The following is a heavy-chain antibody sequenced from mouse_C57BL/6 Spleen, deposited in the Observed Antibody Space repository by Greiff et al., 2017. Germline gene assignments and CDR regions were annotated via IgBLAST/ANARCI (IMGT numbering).Heavy chain of an antibody. Sequence: EVMLVESGGGLVKPGGSLKLSCAASGFTFSSYAMSWVRQTPEKRLEWVATISDGGSYTYYPDNVKGRFTISRDNAKNNLYLQMSHLKSEDTAMYYCANYYGSSYGYFEVWGTGTTVTVSS. D-gene: IGHD1-1*01. CDR2: ISDGGSYT. J-gene: IGHJ1*03. CDR3: ANYYGSSYGYFEV. V-gene: IGHV5-4*03. CDR1: GFTFSSYA.